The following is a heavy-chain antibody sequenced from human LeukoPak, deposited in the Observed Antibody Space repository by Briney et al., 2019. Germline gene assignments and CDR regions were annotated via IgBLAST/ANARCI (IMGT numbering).Heavy chain of an antibody. J-gene: IGHJ3*02. CDR1: GGSISSYY. CDR3: ARGPGYDYVWGSPRGAFDI. Sequence: PSETLSLTCTVSGGSISSYYWSWIRQPPGKGLEWIGYIYYSGSTNYNPSLKSRVTISVDTSKNQFSLKLSSVTAADTAVYYCARGPGYDYVWGSPRGAFDIWGQGTMVTVSS. CDR2: IYYSGST. D-gene: IGHD3-16*01. V-gene: IGHV4-59*12.